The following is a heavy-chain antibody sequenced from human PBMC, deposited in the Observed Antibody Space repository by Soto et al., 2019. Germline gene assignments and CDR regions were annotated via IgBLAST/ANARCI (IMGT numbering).Heavy chain of an antibody. D-gene: IGHD3-10*01. V-gene: IGHV3-23*01. J-gene: IGHJ6*02. Sequence: GGSLRLSCAASGFTFSSYAMSWVRQAPGKGLEWVSAISGSGGSTYYADSVKGRFTISRDNSKNTLYLQVNSLRAEDTAVYYCAKGAYYYGSGSYYNSYYYYYGMDVWGQGTTVTVSS. CDR2: ISGSGGST. CDR3: AKGAYYYGSGSYYNSYYYYYGMDV. CDR1: GFTFSSYA.